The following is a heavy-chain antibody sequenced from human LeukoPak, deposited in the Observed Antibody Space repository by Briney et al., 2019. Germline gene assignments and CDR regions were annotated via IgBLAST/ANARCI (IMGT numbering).Heavy chain of an antibody. CDR2: IWYDGSNK. J-gene: IGHJ4*02. D-gene: IGHD6-19*01. Sequence: AGGSLRLSCAASGFTFSSYGMHWVRQAPGKGLEWVAVIWYDGSNKYYADSVKGRFTISRDNSKNTLYLQMNSLRAEDTAVYYCARDPNPYSSGWYFGNWGQGTLVTVSS. V-gene: IGHV3-33*01. CDR1: GFTFSSYG. CDR3: ARDPNPYSSGWYFGN.